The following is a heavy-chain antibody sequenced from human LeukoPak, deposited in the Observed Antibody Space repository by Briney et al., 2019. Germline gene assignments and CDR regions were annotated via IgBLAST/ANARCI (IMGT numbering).Heavy chain of an antibody. Sequence: PGRSLRLSCAASGFIFSSYAMHWVRQAPGKGLEWVAVISYDGSNKYYADSVKGRFTISRDNSKYTLYLQMNSLRAEDTSMYFCAKDTTPPKAGFDPWGQGTLVTVSS. J-gene: IGHJ5*02. CDR2: ISYDGSNK. V-gene: IGHV3-30*04. D-gene: IGHD1-14*01. CDR1: GFIFSSYA. CDR3: AKDTTPPKAGFDP.